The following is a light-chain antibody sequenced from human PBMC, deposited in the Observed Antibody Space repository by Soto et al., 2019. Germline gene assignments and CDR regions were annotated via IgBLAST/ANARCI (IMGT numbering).Light chain of an antibody. CDR1: QSVSSSY. CDR3: QPYSSSAPFT. V-gene: IGKV3-20*01. CDR2: GAS. J-gene: IGKJ4*01. Sequence: EIVLTQSPGTLSLSPGERATLSCRASQSVSSSYLAWYQQKPGQAPRLLIYGASSRATGIPDRFSGSGSGTDITLPISRLAPEDFLLYYCQPYSSSAPFTFGGGTKVEIQ.